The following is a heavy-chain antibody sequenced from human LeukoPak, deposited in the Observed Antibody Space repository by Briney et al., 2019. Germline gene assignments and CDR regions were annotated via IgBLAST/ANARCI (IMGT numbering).Heavy chain of an antibody. Sequence: KPSQTLSLTCTVSGGSISSGNYYWIWIRQPAGKGLEWIGRIYTSGSTNYNSSLKRRVTMSADKSNNQFSLKLSSVTAADTGVYYCARGPPGDNWFDPWGQGTSVTVSS. V-gene: IGHV4-61*02. CDR3: ARGPPGDNWFDP. CDR1: GGSISSGNYY. CDR2: IYTSGST. D-gene: IGHD4-17*01. J-gene: IGHJ5*02.